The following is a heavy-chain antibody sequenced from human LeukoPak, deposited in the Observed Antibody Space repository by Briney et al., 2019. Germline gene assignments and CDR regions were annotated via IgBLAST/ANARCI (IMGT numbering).Heavy chain of an antibody. CDR2: AHYSGST. CDR3: ARAGYSYGTGYYFDY. J-gene: IGHJ4*02. Sequence: SETLSLTCIVSSGSISSSSFFWSWTRQSPGKGLEWIGSAHYSGSTYYNPSLKSRVTISLDTSKNQFSLKLSSVTAADAAVYYCARAGYSYGTGYYFDYWGQGALVTVSS. CDR1: SGSISSSSFF. V-gene: IGHV4-39*07. D-gene: IGHD5-18*01.